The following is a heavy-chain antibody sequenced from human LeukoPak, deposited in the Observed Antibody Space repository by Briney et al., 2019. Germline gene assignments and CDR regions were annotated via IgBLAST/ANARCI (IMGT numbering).Heavy chain of an antibody. D-gene: IGHD3-9*01. V-gene: IGHV3-21*01. CDR1: GFTFSSYA. CDR3: ARGDILTGYDYMDV. J-gene: IGHJ6*03. Sequence: GGSLRLSCAASGFTFSSYAMSWGRQAPGKGLEWVSSISSSSSYIYYADSVKGRFTISRDNAKNSLYLQMNSLRAEDTAVYYCARGDILTGYDYMDVWGKGTTVTVSS. CDR2: ISSSSSYI.